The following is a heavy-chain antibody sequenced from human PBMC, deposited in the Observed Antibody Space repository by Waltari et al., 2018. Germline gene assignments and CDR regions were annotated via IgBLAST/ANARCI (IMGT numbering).Heavy chain of an antibody. J-gene: IGHJ3*02. CDR3: AKDLNGAAAGTDAFDI. CDR1: GFTFSSYG. D-gene: IGHD6-13*01. V-gene: IGHV3-30*18. Sequence: VQLVESGGGVVQPGRSLRLSCAASGFTFSSYGMHWVRQAPGKGLEWVAVIWYDGSNKYYADSVKGRFTISRDNSKNTLYLQMNSLRAEDTAMYYCAKDLNGAAAGTDAFDIWGQGTMVTVSS. CDR2: IWYDGSNK.